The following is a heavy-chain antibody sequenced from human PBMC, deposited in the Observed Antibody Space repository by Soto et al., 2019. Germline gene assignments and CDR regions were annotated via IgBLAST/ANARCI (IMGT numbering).Heavy chain of an antibody. CDR2: IYYSGST. CDR1: GGSISSYY. CDR3: ARHVPYCSDTSHCAYGMDV. V-gene: IGHV4-59*08. D-gene: IGHD2-2*01. Sequence: SETLSLTCTVSGGSISSYYWSWIRQPPGKGLEWIGYIYYSGSTNYNPSLKSRVTISVDTSKDQFSLKLSSVTAADTAVYYCARHVPYCSDTSHCAYGMDVWGQGTTVTVSS. J-gene: IGHJ6*02.